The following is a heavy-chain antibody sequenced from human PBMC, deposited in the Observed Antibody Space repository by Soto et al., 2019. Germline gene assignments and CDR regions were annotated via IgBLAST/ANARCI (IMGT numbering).Heavy chain of an antibody. J-gene: IGHJ4*02. V-gene: IGHV3-23*01. Sequence: EVQLLESGGGLVQPGGSLRLSCAASGFTFSSYAMGWVRQAPVKGLEWVSAISGSGGSTSYADSVKGRFTISRDNSKNTLYLQMNSLRAEDTAVYYCARRGSGSYYDYWGQGTLVTVSS. CDR3: ARRGSGSYYDY. CDR1: GFTFSSYA. D-gene: IGHD1-26*01. CDR2: ISGSGGST.